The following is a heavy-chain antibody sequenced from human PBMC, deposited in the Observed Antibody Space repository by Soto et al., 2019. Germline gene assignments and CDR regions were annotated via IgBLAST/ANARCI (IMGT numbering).Heavy chain of an antibody. CDR1: GYTLTELS. J-gene: IGHJ3*02. D-gene: IGHD4-4*01. Sequence: ASVKVSCKVSGYTLTELSMHWVRQAPGKGLEWMGGFDPEDGETIYAQKFQGRVTMTEDTSTDTAYMELSSLRSEDTAVYYCASATVNPGPDAFDIWGQRTMVTVSS. CDR3: ASATVNPGPDAFDI. CDR2: FDPEDGET. V-gene: IGHV1-24*01.